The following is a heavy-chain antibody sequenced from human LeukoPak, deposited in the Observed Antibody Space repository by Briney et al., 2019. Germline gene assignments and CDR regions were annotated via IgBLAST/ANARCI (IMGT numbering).Heavy chain of an antibody. D-gene: IGHD3/OR15-3a*01. J-gene: IGHJ4*02. CDR1: GFTFSSYE. CDR2: IYYSGST. V-gene: IGHV4-59*01. Sequence: PGGSLRLSCAASGFTFSSYEMNWVRQPPGKGLEWIGYIYYSGSTNYNPSLKSRVSISADTSKNQFSLKLRSVTAADTAVYYCARLPPVGPGLDDYWGQGTLVTVSS. CDR3: ARLPPVGPGLDDY.